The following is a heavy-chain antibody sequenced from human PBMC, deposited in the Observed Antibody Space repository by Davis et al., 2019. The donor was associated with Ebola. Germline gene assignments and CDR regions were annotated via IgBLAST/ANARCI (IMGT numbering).Heavy chain of an antibody. J-gene: IGHJ4*02. CDR1: GDSVSSNSAA. CDR2: TYYRSKWHN. V-gene: IGHV6-1*01. CDR3: ARHTSFGELLFFDYFDY. Sequence: SQTLSLTCAISGDSVSSNSAAWNWIRQSPSRGLEWLGRTYYRSKWHNDYAVSVKSRITINPDTSKNQFSLQLNSVTPEDTAVYYCARHTSFGELLFFDYFDYWGQGTLVTVSS. D-gene: IGHD3-10*01.